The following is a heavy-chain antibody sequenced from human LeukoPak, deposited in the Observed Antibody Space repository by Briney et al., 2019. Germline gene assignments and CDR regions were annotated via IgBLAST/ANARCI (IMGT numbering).Heavy chain of an antibody. J-gene: IGHJ4*02. CDR1: GFTFSSYG. CDR3: ARDSGYSSGWYNY. CDR2: ISYDGSNK. Sequence: GGSLRLSCAASGFTFSSYGMHWVRQAPGKVLEWVAVISYDGSNKYYADSVKGRFTISRDNSKNTLYLQMNSLRAEDTAVYYCARDSGYSSGWYNYWGQGTLVTVSS. V-gene: IGHV3-30*03. D-gene: IGHD6-19*01.